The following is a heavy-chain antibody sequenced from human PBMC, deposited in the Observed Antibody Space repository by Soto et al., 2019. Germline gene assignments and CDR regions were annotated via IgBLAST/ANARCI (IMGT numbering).Heavy chain of an antibody. Sequence: SVKVSCKASGGTFSSYTISWVRQAPGQGLEWMGRIIPILGIANYAQKFQGRVTITADKSTSTAYMELSSLRSEDTAVYYCAREGVTDYYYYYYMAVWGKGTTVTVSS. D-gene: IGHD2-21*02. CDR1: GGTFSSYT. CDR2: IIPILGIA. V-gene: IGHV1-69*04. CDR3: AREGVTDYYYYYYMAV. J-gene: IGHJ6*03.